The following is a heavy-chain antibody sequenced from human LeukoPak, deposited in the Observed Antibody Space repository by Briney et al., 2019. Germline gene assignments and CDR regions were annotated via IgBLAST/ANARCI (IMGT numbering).Heavy chain of an antibody. V-gene: IGHV3-48*02. CDR1: GCTFSDYS. CDR3: AREGYYGAFDI. D-gene: IGHD3-10*01. J-gene: IGHJ3*02. CDR2: IGANSAI. Sequence: PGGSLRLSCAASGCTFSDYSMNWVRQAPGKGLEWVSYIGANSAIYYADSVKGRFTISRDNAKNSLSLQMNSLRDYDTAVYYCAREGYYGAFDIWGQGTMVTVSS.